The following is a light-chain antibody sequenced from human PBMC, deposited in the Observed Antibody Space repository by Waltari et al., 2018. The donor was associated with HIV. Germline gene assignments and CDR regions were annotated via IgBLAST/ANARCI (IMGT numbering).Light chain of an antibody. CDR2: KAS. V-gene: IGKV1-5*03. CDR1: QNVDSW. J-gene: IGKJ2*01. Sequence: IQMTQSPSMLSASVGDRGSITCRASQNVDSWLAWYQQRPGRAPKLLIYKASTLEYGVPARFSGSGSGTDFTLTISSLQPDDFATYYCQQYNSDFYTFGQGTRLDLK. CDR3: QQYNSDFYT.